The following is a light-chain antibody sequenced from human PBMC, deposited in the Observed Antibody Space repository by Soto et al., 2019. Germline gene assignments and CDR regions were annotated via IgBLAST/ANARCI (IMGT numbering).Light chain of an antibody. CDR3: QQSFSPLCT. CDR1: QSISNY. CDR2: AAS. V-gene: IGKV1-39*01. Sequence: DIQMTQSPSSLSASVGDRVTITCRASQSISNYLNWYQQKPGKAPKLLIYAASSMQSGVPSRFSGTGSETDFTFTISSLPPDDSATYYCQQSFSPLCTFGQGTKVEV. J-gene: IGKJ1*01.